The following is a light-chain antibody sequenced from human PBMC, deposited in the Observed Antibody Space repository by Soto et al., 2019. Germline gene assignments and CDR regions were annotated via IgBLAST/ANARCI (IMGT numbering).Light chain of an antibody. CDR3: QQRSNWPRT. V-gene: IGKV3-11*01. Sequence: ETVLTQSPATLSLSPGERATLSCRASQSVGSYLAWYQQKPGQTPRLLIYEASNRATGIPARFSGSGSGTDFTLTISSLEPEDFAVYYCQQRSNWPRTFGQGTKLQIK. CDR2: EAS. CDR1: QSVGSY. J-gene: IGKJ2*01.